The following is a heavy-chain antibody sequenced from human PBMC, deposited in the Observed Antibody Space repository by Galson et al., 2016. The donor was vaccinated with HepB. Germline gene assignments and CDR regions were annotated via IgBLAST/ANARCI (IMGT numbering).Heavy chain of an antibody. CDR3: AGDPGLPNGMDI. Sequence: SLRLSCAASGFTVSSYYMSWVRQAPGKGLEWVSVIYIDGNTYYADSVRGRFTTSRDNFKNTVHLQVNSLRAEDTAVCYCAGDPGLPNGMDIWGQGTTVTVSS. D-gene: IGHD1-14*01. CDR1: GFTVSSYY. CDR2: IYIDGNT. V-gene: IGHV3-53*01. J-gene: IGHJ6*02.